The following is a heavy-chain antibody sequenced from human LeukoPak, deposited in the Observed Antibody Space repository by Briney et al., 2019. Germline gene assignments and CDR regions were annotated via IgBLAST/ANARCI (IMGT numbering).Heavy chain of an antibody. Sequence: PSETLSLTCTVSGGSISTNSYYWGWIRQPPGKGLEWIGSIFYSGTTYYNPSLKSRVTISVDTSKNQFSLKLSSVTAADTTVYYCAGRDPRNRDAFDTWGQGTMVTVSS. CDR3: AGRDPRNRDAFDT. J-gene: IGHJ3*02. V-gene: IGHV4-39*01. CDR1: GGSISTNSYY. D-gene: IGHD1-14*01. CDR2: IFYSGTT.